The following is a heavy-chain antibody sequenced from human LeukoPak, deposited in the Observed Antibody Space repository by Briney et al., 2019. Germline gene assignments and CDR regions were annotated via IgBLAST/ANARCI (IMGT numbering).Heavy chain of an antibody. CDR1: GGSIRSGGYY. V-gene: IGHV4-31*03. Sequence: PSETLSLTCTGSGGSIRSGGYYWSWIRQHPGKGLEWIGYIYYSGSTYYNPSLKSRVTISVDTSKNQFSLKLSSVTAADTAVYYCARSREQQLPDYWGQGTLVTVSS. CDR2: IYYSGST. J-gene: IGHJ4*02. D-gene: IGHD6-13*01. CDR3: ARSREQQLPDY.